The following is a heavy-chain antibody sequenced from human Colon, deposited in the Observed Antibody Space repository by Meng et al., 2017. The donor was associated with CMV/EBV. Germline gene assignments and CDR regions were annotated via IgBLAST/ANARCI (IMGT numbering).Heavy chain of an antibody. CDR2: FSAYNGNT. D-gene: IGHD2-2*02. CDR1: GGTFSSYA. Sequence: ASVKVSCKASGGTFSSYAISWVRQAPGQGLEWMGWFSAYNGNTNYAQKLQGRVTMTTDTSTSTAYMELRSLRSDDTAVYYCARFVVVPAAIPNYGMDVWGQGTTVTVSS. J-gene: IGHJ6*02. V-gene: IGHV1-18*01. CDR3: ARFVVVPAAIPNYGMDV.